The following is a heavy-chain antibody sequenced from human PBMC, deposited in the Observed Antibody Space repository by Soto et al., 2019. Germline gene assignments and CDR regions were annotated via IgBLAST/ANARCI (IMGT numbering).Heavy chain of an antibody. D-gene: IGHD4-17*01. CDR1: GYSISSGYY. J-gene: IGHJ3*02. CDR3: ARATVTTFAFDI. V-gene: IGHV4-38-2*01. Sequence: SETLSLTCAVSGYSISSGYYWGWIRQPPGKGLEWIGSIYHSGSTYYNPSLKSRVTISVDTSKNQFSLKLSSVTAADTAVYYCARATVTTFAFDIWGQGTMVTV. CDR2: IYHSGST.